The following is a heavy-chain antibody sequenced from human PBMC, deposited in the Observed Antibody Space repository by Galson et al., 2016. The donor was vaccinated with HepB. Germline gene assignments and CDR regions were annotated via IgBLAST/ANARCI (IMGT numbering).Heavy chain of an antibody. J-gene: IGHJ6*02. Sequence: SLRLSCAASGFTFSSYYMHWVRQAPGKGLVWVSRINRDESITSYADYVKGRFTISRDNAKNTLYLQMNSLRAEDTAVYYCARDPSYYSGMDVWGQGTTVTVSS. CDR2: INRDESIT. V-gene: IGHV3-74*01. CDR1: GFTFSSYY. CDR3: ARDPSYYSGMDV.